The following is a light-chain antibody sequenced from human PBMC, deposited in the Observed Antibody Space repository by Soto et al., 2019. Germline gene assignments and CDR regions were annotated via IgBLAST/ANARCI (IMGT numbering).Light chain of an antibody. V-gene: IGKV3-15*01. CDR3: QQYNDRPPLT. CDR1: QSVNNN. Sequence: EVVMTQSPALLSVSPGERVTLSCRASQSVNNNLAWYQQQPGQAPRLLIYDTSSRATGVPARFSGSGSGTEFTLTISSLKAEDFAVDYCQQYNDRPPLTFGGGTKVEI. CDR2: DTS. J-gene: IGKJ4*01.